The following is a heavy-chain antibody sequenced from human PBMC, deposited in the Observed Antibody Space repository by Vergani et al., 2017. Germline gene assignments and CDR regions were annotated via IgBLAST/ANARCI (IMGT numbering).Heavy chain of an antibody. D-gene: IGHD4-17*01. CDR1: GFTFSSYS. V-gene: IGHV3-21*01. J-gene: IGHJ4*02. CDR2: ISSSSSYI. CDR3: ARSTVSLFDY. Sequence: EVQLVESGGGLVKPGGSLRLSCAASGFTFSSYSMNWVRQAPGKGLEWVSSISSSSSYIDYADSVKGRFTISMDNAKNSLYLQMNSLRAEDTAVYYCARSTVSLFDYWGQGTLVTVSS.